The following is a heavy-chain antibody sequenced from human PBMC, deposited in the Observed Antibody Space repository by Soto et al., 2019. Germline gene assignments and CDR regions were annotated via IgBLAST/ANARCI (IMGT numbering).Heavy chain of an antibody. V-gene: IGHV4-34*01. CDR3: ARGLRLWFGELSRRGGYYYYMDV. CDR2: INDSGDI. Sequence: QVQLQQWGAGLLKPSETLSLTCAVYGGSFSGYQWSWIRQTPGKGLEWIGGINDSGDINYNPSLKSRVTLLVDSPKRQISLRLSSVTAADTAVYYCARGLRLWFGELSRRGGYYYYMDVWGKGTTVTVSS. J-gene: IGHJ6*03. D-gene: IGHD3-10*01. CDR1: GGSFSGYQ.